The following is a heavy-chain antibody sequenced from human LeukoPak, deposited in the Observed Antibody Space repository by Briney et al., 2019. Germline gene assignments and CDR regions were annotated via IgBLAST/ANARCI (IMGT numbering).Heavy chain of an antibody. CDR2: IYYSGST. D-gene: IGHD3-22*01. CDR1: GGSTSSYY. CDR3: ARWYYYDSSGYYRSGYFDY. Sequence: SETLSLTCTVSGGSTSSYYWSWIRQPPGKGLEWIGYIYYSGSTNYNPSLKSRVTISVDTSKNQFSLKLSSVTAADTAVYYCARWYYYDSSGYYRSGYFDYWGQGTLVTVSS. J-gene: IGHJ4*02. V-gene: IGHV4-59*08.